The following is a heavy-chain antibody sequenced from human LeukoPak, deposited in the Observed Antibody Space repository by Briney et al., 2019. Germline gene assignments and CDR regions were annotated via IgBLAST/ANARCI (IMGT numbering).Heavy chain of an antibody. CDR2: INHSGST. V-gene: IGHV4-34*01. CDR3: ARGRYDILTGYYTRIFDY. J-gene: IGHJ4*02. D-gene: IGHD3-9*01. CDR1: GGPFSGYY. Sequence: SETLSLTCAVYGGPFSGYYWSWFRQPPGKGLEWIGEINHSGSTNYNHSLKSRVTISVDTSKNQFSLKLSSVTAADTAVYYCARGRYDILTGYYTRIFDYWGPGTLVTVSS.